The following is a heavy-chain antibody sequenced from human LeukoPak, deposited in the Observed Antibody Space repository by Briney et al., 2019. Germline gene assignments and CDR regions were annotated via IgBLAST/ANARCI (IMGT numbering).Heavy chain of an antibody. D-gene: IGHD4-23*01. J-gene: IGHJ4*02. CDR3: ARTVGTHRFDY. V-gene: IGHV4-39*01. CDR2: IYYNGNT. CDR1: GGSISSSDYY. Sequence: SETLSLTCTVSGGSISSSDYYWGWIRQPPGERLEWIGTIYYNGNTYYNPSLQSRVIISVDTSKNQFSLRLTSVTAPDTAVYYCARTVGTHRFDYWGQGILVTVSS.